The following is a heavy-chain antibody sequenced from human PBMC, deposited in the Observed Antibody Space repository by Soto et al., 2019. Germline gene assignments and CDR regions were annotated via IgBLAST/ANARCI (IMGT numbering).Heavy chain of an antibody. CDR3: AREGYCSSTSCYGYYYGMDV. CDR1: GYTFTGYY. Sequence: GASVKVSCKASGYTFTGYYMHWVRRAPGQGLEWMGWINPNSGGTNYAQKFQGRVTMTRDTPMSTAYMELSRLRSDDTAVYYCAREGYCSSTSCYGYYYGMDVWGQGTTVTVSS. V-gene: IGHV1-2*02. D-gene: IGHD2-2*01. CDR2: INPNSGGT. J-gene: IGHJ6*02.